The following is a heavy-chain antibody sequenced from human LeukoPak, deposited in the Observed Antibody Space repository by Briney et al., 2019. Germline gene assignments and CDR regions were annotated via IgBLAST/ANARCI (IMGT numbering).Heavy chain of an antibody. J-gene: IGHJ4*02. CDR1: GGTFSSYA. V-gene: IGHV1-69*06. D-gene: IGHD3-22*01. Sequence: GASVKVSCKASGGTFSSYAISWVRQAPGQGLEWMGGIIPIFGTANYAQKFQGRVTITADKSTSTAYMELSSLRSEDTAVYYCARGGSYYDSSGYYYFDYWGQGTLVTVSS. CDR3: ARGGSYYDSSGYYYFDY. CDR2: IIPIFGTA.